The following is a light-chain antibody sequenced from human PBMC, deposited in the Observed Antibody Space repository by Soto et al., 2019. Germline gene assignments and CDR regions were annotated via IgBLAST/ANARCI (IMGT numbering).Light chain of an antibody. J-gene: IGKJ1*01. CDR1: QSISSW. Sequence: DIQMTQSPSTLSASVGDRVTITCRASQSISSWLAWYQQKPGKAPKLLIYKASSLESGVTSRFSGSGSGTEFSLTISSLQPDYFATYYCQQYNSYPWTFGQGTKVEIK. V-gene: IGKV1-5*03. CDR3: QQYNSYPWT. CDR2: KAS.